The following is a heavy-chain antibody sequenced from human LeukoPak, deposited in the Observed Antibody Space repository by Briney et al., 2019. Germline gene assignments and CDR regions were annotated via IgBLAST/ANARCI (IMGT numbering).Heavy chain of an antibody. Sequence: PGGSLRLSCAASGFTFSSYGMHWVRQAPGKGLEWVAFIRYDGSNKYYADSVKGRFTISRDNSKNTLYLQMDSLRAEDTAVYYCAKDVVVPTARSLDYWGQGTLVIVSS. CDR3: AKDVVVPTARSLDY. CDR1: GFTFSSYG. J-gene: IGHJ4*02. CDR2: IRYDGSNK. D-gene: IGHD2-2*01. V-gene: IGHV3-30*02.